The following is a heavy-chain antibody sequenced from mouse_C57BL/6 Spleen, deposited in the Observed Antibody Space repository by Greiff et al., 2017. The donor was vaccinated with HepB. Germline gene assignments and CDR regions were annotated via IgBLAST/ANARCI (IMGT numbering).Heavy chain of an antibody. CDR3: ARYRNWDVGAREY. CDR2: INPSNGGT. D-gene: IGHD4-1*02. J-gene: IGHJ4*01. V-gene: IGHV1-53*01. Sequence: QVQLQQPGTELVKPGASVKLSCKASGYTFTSYWMHWVKKRPGQGLEWIGNINPSNGGTNYNEKFKNKATLTVDKSSSTAYMQLSSLTSEDSAVYYCARYRNWDVGAREYWGKGTSVTVS. CDR1: GYTFTSYW.